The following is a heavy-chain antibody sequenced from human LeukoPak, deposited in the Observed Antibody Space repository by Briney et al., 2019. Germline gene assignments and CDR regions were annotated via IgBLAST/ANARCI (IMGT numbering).Heavy chain of an antibody. D-gene: IGHD3-10*01. CDR3: ARDLAGGYFDL. J-gene: IGHJ2*01. CDR2: IYYSGST. CDR1: GGSVSSGSYY. V-gene: IGHV4-61*01. Sequence: SETLSLTCTVSGGSVSSGSYYWSRIRQPPGKGLEWIGYIYYSGSTNYNPSLKSRVTISVDTSKNQFSLKLSSVTAADTAVYYCARDLAGGYFDLWGRGTLVTVSS.